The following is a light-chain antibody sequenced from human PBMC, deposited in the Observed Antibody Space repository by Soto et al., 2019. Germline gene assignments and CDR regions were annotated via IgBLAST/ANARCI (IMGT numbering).Light chain of an antibody. V-gene: IGKV3-11*01. CDR1: QSVSSY. Sequence: EIVLTQSPATLSLSPGERATLSSRASQSVSSYLAWYQQKPGQAPRLLIYGASNRATGIPARFSGSGSGTDFTLTISSLEPEDFAVYYCQHRGRWPRTFGQGTKLESK. J-gene: IGKJ2*01. CDR2: GAS. CDR3: QHRGRWPRT.